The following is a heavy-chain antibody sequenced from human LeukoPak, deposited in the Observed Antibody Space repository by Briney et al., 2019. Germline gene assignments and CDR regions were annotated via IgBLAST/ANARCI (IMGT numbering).Heavy chain of an antibody. CDR3: AKDRGDFWSGTSPGAFDI. V-gene: IGHV3-30*02. CDR1: GFTFSSYG. D-gene: IGHD3-3*01. J-gene: IGHJ3*02. Sequence: GGSLRLSCAASGFTFSSYGMHWVRQAPGKGLEWVAFIRYDGSNKYYADSVKGRFTISRDNSKNTLYLQMNSLRAEDTAVYYCAKDRGDFWSGTSPGAFDIWGQGTMVTVSS. CDR2: IRYDGSNK.